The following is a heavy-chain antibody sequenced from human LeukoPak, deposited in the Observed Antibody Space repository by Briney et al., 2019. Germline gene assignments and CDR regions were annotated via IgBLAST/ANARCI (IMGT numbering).Heavy chain of an antibody. V-gene: IGHV3-23*01. CDR1: GFTFSSSA. J-gene: IGHJ4*02. CDR2: ISNNGGYT. D-gene: IGHD2-15*01. Sequence: PGGSLRLSCGASGFTFSSSAMSWVRQAPGKGLEWVSAISNNGGYTYYADSVQGRFTISRDNSKSTLCLQMNSLRAEDTAVYYCAKQLGYCSDGSCYFPYWGRGTLVTVSS. CDR3: AKQLGYCSDGSCYFPY.